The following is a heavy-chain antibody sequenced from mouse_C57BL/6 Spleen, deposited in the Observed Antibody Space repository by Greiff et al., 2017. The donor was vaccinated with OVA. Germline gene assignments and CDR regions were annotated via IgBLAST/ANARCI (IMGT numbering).Heavy chain of an antibody. V-gene: IGHV5-9-1*02. D-gene: IGHD3-2*02. CDR3: TRDQAGAYAMDY. Sequence: EVQLVESGEGLVKPGGSLKLSCAASGFTFSSYAMSWVRQTPEKRLEWVAYISSGGDYIYYADTVKGRFTISRDNARNTLYLQMSSLKSEDTAMYYCTRDQAGAYAMDYWGQGTSVTVSS. J-gene: IGHJ4*01. CDR2: ISSGGDYI. CDR1: GFTFSSYA.